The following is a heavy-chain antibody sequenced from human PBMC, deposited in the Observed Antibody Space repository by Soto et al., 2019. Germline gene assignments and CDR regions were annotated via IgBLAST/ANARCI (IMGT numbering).Heavy chain of an antibody. D-gene: IGHD1-1*01. CDR3: ATWHEREHAFDV. CDR2: LYDVDGS. CDR1: GLTISGKKY. V-gene: IGHV3-53*01. J-gene: IGHJ3*01. Sequence: DVQLMESGGGLIQPGESLRLSCAAFGLTISGKKYVAWVRQAPGKGLEWVSALYDVDGSFYADSVTGRFTTSSDSSKTTVYLQMNDLRPDDTAVYYCATWHEREHAFDVWGQGTTVTISS.